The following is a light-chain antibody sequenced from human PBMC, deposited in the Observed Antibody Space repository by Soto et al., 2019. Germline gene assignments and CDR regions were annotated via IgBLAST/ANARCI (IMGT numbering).Light chain of an antibody. Sequence: MVMTQSPATLSVSPGERATLSCRASQSFSTTLAWYQQKPGQAPRLLIYGASTRATGIPARFSGSGSGTDFTLTISSLQSEDFAVYYCQQYTNWPYTFGPGTRVDIK. V-gene: IGKV3D-15*01. CDR1: QSFSTT. CDR2: GAS. J-gene: IGKJ3*01. CDR3: QQYTNWPYT.